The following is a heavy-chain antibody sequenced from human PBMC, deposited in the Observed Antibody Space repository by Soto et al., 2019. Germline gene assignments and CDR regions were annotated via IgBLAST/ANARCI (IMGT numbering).Heavy chain of an antibody. J-gene: IGHJ4*02. Sequence: SETLSLTCTVSGGSISSYYWSWIRQPPGKGLEWIGYIYYSGSTNYNPSLKSRVTISVDTSKNQFSLNLNSVTAADTAVYFCERRPLAYFDYWGRGTQVTVS. CDR1: GGSISSYY. D-gene: IGHD6-13*01. CDR2: IYYSGST. V-gene: IGHV4-59*08. CDR3: ERRPLAYFDY.